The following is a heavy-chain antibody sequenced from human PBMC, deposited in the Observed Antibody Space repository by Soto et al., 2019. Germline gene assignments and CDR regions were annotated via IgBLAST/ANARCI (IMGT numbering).Heavy chain of an antibody. D-gene: IGHD3-16*02. CDR2: IIPVFETT. Sequence: QVHVVQSGAEMKSLGSSVKVSCQASGGTYSSYAFNWVRQAPGQGLEWMGGIIPVFETTNFAQKFQGRVTLTADESTTTDYMELSRLRSGAAAVYCCILRYSSSWKNFFDYWGQGTLVSVTS. V-gene: IGHV1-69*01. CDR1: GGTYSSYA. CDR3: ILRYSSSWKNFFDY. J-gene: IGHJ4*02.